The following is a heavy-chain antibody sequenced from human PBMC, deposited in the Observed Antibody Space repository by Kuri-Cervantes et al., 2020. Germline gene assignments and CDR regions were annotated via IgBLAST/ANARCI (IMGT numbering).Heavy chain of an antibody. J-gene: IGHJ3*02. V-gene: IGHV3-9*01. CDR3: ARPMAAAGLNAFDI. CDR2: ISWNSGSI. CDR1: GFIFNDNA. D-gene: IGHD6-13*01. Sequence: GGSLRLSCAASGFIFNDNAMHWVRQAPGKGLEWVSGISWNSGSIDYADSVKGRFTISRDNAKNTLYLQMNSLRAEDTAVYYCARPMAAAGLNAFDIWGQGTMVTVSS.